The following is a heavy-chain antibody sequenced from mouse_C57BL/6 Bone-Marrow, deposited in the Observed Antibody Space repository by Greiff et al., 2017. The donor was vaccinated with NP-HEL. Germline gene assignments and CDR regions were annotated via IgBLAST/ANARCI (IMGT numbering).Heavy chain of an antibody. J-gene: IGHJ1*03. CDR2: IYPRSGNT. D-gene: IGHD1-1*01. Sequence: VQLQQSGAELARPGASVKLSCKASGYTFTSYGISWVKQRTGQGLEWIGEIYPRSGNTYYNEKFKGKATLTADKSSSKAYMELRSLTSEDSAVYFCARRYYGSSYPWYFDVWGTGTTVTVSS. V-gene: IGHV1-81*01. CDR1: GYTFTSYG. CDR3: ARRYYGSSYPWYFDV.